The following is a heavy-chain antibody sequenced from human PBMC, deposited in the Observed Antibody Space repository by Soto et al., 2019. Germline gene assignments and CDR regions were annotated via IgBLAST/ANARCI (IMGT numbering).Heavy chain of an antibody. D-gene: IGHD6-19*01. CDR2: TYYRSKWYN. CDR3: VRDQVAGIDN. J-gene: IGHJ4*02. V-gene: IGHV6-1*01. Sequence: SQTLSLTSAISGDTVSINTTACDSIRQSQWRGRGGMGRTYYRSKWYNDYAVSVKSRITITRERSSNQFSLQLYPVNTEDSVVYCCVRDQVAGIDNWGQGTLVTVP. CDR1: GDTVSINTTA.